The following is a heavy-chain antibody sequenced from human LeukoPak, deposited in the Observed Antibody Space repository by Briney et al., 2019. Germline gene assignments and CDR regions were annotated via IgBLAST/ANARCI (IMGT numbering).Heavy chain of an antibody. CDR1: GFTFSSYA. CDR3: AKDATGYSSGGGYFDY. CDR2: ISTAGYST. J-gene: IGHJ4*02. D-gene: IGHD6-19*01. Sequence: GALRLSCAASGFTFSSYAMSWVRQAPGKGVEWVSTISTAGYSTYYADSVKDRFTISRDNSENTLYLQMNSLRPEDTAMYYCAKDATGYSSGGGYFDYWGQGALVTVSS. V-gene: IGHV3-23*01.